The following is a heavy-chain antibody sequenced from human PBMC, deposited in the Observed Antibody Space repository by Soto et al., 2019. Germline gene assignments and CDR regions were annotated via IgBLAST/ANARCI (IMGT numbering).Heavy chain of an antibody. J-gene: IGHJ4*02. Sequence: LQLQESGPGLVKPSETLSLSCTVSGGSVSSSTYYWGWIRQPPGKGLEWIGSFYYSGSTYYNPSPTSRGTISVDTSKNQFSLKLSSVTAADTAVYYCARRGIAVAVYSWGQGTLVTVSS. CDR1: GGSVSSSTYY. V-gene: IGHV4-39*01. D-gene: IGHD6-19*01. CDR2: FYYSGST. CDR3: ARRGIAVAVYS.